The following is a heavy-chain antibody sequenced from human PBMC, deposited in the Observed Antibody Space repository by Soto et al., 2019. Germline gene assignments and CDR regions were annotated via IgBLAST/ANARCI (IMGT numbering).Heavy chain of an antibody. CDR2: IYHSGST. CDR3: ARARRESYSSSWYSWFDP. Sequence: SETLSLTCAVSGGSISSSNWWSWVRQPPGKGLEWIGEIYHSGSTNYNPSLKSRVTISVDKSKNQFSLKLSSVTAADTAVYYCARARRESYSSSWYSWFDPWGQGTLVTV. D-gene: IGHD6-13*01. V-gene: IGHV4-4*02. J-gene: IGHJ5*02. CDR1: GGSISSSNW.